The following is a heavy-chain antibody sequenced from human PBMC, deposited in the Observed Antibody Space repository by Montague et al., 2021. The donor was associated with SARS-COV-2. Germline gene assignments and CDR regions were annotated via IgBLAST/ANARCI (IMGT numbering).Heavy chain of an antibody. CDR3: ARTYYGGRPFDY. Sequence: PALVKPTQTLTLTCTFSGFSLSTSGMCASWIRQPPGKALEWLARIDWDDDEYYSTSLKTRLTISKDTSKNQVVLTMTNMDPVDTATYYCARTYYGGRPFDYWGQGTLVTVSS. J-gene: IGHJ4*02. CDR1: GFSLSTSGMC. V-gene: IGHV2-70*11. D-gene: IGHD4-23*01. CDR2: IDWDDDE.